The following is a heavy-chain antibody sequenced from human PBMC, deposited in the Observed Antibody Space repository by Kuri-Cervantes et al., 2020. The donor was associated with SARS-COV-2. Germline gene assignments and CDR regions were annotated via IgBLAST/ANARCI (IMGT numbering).Heavy chain of an antibody. CDR3: ARVGSRFLEWLLPDDAFDI. Sequence: ASVKVSCKAPETTFPNYDINWVRQATGQGLEWMGWISAYNGNTNYAQKLQGRVTMTTDTSTSTDYMELRRLRSDDTAVYYCARVGSRFLEWLLPDDAFDIWGQGTMVTVSS. CDR1: ETTFPNYD. CDR2: ISAYNGNT. J-gene: IGHJ3*02. D-gene: IGHD3-3*01. V-gene: IGHV1-18*01.